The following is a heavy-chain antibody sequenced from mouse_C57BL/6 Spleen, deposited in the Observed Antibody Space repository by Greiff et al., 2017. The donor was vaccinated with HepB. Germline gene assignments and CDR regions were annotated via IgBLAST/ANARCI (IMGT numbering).Heavy chain of an antibody. Sequence: VKLQESDAELVKPGASVKISCKVSGYTFTDHTIHWMKQRPEQGLEWIGYIYPRDGSTKYNEKFKGKATLTADKSSSTAYMQLNSLTSEDSAVYFCARSSLLLRFYWYFDVWGTGTTVTVSS. CDR3: ARSSLLLRFYWYFDV. CDR1: GYTFTDHT. J-gene: IGHJ1*03. CDR2: IYPRDGST. D-gene: IGHD1-1*01. V-gene: IGHV1-78*01.